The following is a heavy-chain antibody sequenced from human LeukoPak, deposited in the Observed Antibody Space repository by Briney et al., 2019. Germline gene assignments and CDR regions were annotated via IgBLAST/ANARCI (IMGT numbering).Heavy chain of an antibody. J-gene: IGHJ4*02. V-gene: IGHV1-69*13. Sequence: SVKVSCKASGGTFSSYAISWVRQAPGQGLEWMGGIIPIFGKANYAQKFQGRVTITAVESMSTAYMELSSLRSEDTAAYYCARGWLAETTVVTPYNYWGQGTLVTVSS. CDR2: IIPIFGKA. CDR1: GGTFSSYA. D-gene: IGHD4-23*01. CDR3: ARGWLAETTVVTPYNY.